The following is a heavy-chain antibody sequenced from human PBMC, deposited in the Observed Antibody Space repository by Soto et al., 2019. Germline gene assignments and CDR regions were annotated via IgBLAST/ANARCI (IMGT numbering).Heavy chain of an antibody. CDR1: GFTFSSYG. D-gene: IGHD1-26*01. CDR3: ARVLGSYYGGGYYYCMDV. V-gene: IGHV3-33*01. J-gene: IGHJ6*02. Sequence: QVQLVESGGGVVQPGRSLRLSCAASGFTFSSYGMHWVRQAPGKGLEWVAVIWYDGSNKYYADSVKGRFTISRDNSKNTLYLQMSSLRAEDTAVYYCARVLGSYYGGGYYYCMDVWGQGTKVTVAS. CDR2: IWYDGSNK.